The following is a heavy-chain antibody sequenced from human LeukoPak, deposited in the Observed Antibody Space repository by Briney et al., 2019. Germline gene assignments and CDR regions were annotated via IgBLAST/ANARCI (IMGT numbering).Heavy chain of an antibody. Sequence: GGSLRLSCAASGITFSSYWMHWVRQAPGKGLEWVSVICGSGGTTYYADSVKGRFTISRDNPTKTLFLQMNSLGAADTAVYYCAKGSSSSCYGNFDYWGQGTLVTVSS. J-gene: IGHJ4*02. CDR3: AKGSSSSCYGNFDY. V-gene: IGHV3-23*01. CDR1: GITFSSYW. D-gene: IGHD6-13*01. CDR2: ICGSGGTT.